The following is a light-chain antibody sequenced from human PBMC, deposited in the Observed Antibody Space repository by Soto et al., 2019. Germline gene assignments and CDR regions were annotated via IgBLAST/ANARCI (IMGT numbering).Light chain of an antibody. CDR2: EVT. CDR1: SSDVGGYNY. CDR3: SSYGGFNNVL. Sequence: QSALTQPPSASGSPGQSVIISCTGTSSDVGGYNYVSWYQQHPGKAHKLIIYEVTKRPSGVPYRFSGSKSGNTASLTVSGLQTEEEADYYCSSYGGFNNVLFGGGTKLTVL. J-gene: IGLJ2*01. V-gene: IGLV2-8*01.